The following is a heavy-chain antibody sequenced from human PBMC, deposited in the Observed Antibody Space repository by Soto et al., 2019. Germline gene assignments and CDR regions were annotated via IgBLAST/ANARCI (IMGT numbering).Heavy chain of an antibody. D-gene: IGHD6-19*01. CDR1: GFTFDDYA. J-gene: IGHJ6*02. CDR2: ISWNSGSI. Sequence: QPGGSLRLSCAASGFTFDDYAMHWVRQAPGKGLEWVSGISWNSGSIGYADSVKGRFTISRDNAKNSLYLQMNSLRAEDTALYYCAKGKSIAVAGTLYYYGMDVWGQGTTVTVSS. V-gene: IGHV3-9*01. CDR3: AKGKSIAVAGTLYYYGMDV.